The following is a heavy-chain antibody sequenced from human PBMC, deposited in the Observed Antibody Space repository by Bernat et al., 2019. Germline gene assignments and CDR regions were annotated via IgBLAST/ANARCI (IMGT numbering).Heavy chain of an antibody. D-gene: IGHD4-17*01. CDR3: ARDDMTTVTKDY. Sequence: QVQLQQWGAGLLKPSETLSLTCAVYGGSFSGYYWSWIRQPPGKGLEWIGEINHSGSTNYNPSLKSRVTISVDTSKNQFSLKLSSVTAADTAVYYCARDDMTTVTKDYWGQGTLVTVSS. V-gene: IGHV4-34*01. CDR1: GGSFSGYY. J-gene: IGHJ4*02. CDR2: INHSGST.